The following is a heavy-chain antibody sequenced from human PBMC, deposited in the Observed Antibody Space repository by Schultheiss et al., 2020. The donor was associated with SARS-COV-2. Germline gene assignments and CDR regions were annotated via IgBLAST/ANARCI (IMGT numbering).Heavy chain of an antibody. CDR3: ARQSTDYDILTGYYIFFDY. CDR1: GGSFSGYY. V-gene: IGHV4-34*01. J-gene: IGHJ4*02. D-gene: IGHD3-9*01. Sequence: SETLSLTCAVYGGSFSGYYWSWIRQPPGKGLEWIGEINHSGSTNYNPSLKSRVTISVDTSKNQFSLKLSSVTAADTAVYYCARQSTDYDILTGYYIFFDYWGQGTLVTVSS. CDR2: INHSGST.